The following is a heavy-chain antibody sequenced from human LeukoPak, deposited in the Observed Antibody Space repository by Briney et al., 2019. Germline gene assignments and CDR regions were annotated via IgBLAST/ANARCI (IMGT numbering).Heavy chain of an antibody. CDR3: ARGVGGEDIAVAGRLFDY. J-gene: IGHJ4*02. CDR1: GGSISSSSNY. V-gene: IGHV4-39*01. CDR2: IYYSGDT. D-gene: IGHD6-19*01. Sequence: SETLSLTCSVSGGSISSSSNYWGWIRQPPGKGLEWIGSIYYSGDTYYNPSLRSRVIISVDTSKNQFSLKLSSVTAADTAVYYCARGVGGEDIAVAGRLFDYWGQGTLVTVSS.